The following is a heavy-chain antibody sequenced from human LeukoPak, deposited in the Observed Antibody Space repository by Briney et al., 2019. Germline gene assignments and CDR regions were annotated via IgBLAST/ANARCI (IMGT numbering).Heavy chain of an antibody. Sequence: SETLSLTCAVYGGSFSGYYWSWIRQPPGKGLEWIGEINHSGSTNYNPSLKSRVTISVDTSKNQFSLKLSSVTAADTAVYYCARKEQLSNWFDPWGQGTLVTVSS. CDR2: INHSGST. CDR1: GGSFSGYY. J-gene: IGHJ5*02. D-gene: IGHD1/OR15-1a*01. V-gene: IGHV4-34*01. CDR3: ARKEQLSNWFDP.